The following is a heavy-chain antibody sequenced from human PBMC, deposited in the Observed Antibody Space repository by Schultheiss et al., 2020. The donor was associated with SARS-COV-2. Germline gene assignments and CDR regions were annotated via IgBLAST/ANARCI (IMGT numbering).Heavy chain of an antibody. V-gene: IGHV4-34*01. Sequence: SETLSLTCAVYGGSFSGYYWSWIRQPPGKGLEWIGEINHSGSTNYNPSLKSRVTISVDTSKNQFSLKLSSVTAADTAVYYCARDTGNYEEVDYWGQGTLVTVSS. CDR2: INHSGST. CDR1: GGSFSGYY. CDR3: ARDTGNYEEVDY. D-gene: IGHD1-26*01. J-gene: IGHJ4*02.